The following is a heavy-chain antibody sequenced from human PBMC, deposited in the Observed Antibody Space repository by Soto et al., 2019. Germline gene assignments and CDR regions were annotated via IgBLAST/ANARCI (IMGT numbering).Heavy chain of an antibody. CDR3: ARWARGYQLLVSFVDY. Sequence: SETLSLTCTVSGGSISSGVYYWSWIRQHPGKGLEWIGYIYYSGSTYYNPSLKSRVTISVDTSKNQFSLKLSSVTAADTAVYYCARWARGYQLLVSFVDYWGQGTLVTVSS. CDR1: GGSISSGVYY. D-gene: IGHD2-2*01. J-gene: IGHJ4*02. CDR2: IYYSGST. V-gene: IGHV4-31*03.